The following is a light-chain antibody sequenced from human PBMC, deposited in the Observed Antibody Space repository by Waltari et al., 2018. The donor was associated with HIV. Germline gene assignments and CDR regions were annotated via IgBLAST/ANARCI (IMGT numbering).Light chain of an antibody. CDR2: GPS. J-gene: IGKJ3*01. CDR1: QIVGGNS. V-gene: IGKV3-20*01. Sequence: EIVLTQSPGTLSLSPGDRATLSCRASQIVGGNSLAWYQKKPGQAPRLLIYGPSTRAAGIPDRFSGSGSETDFTLTISRLEPEDCAVYYCQQYGSSEGFTFGPGTRVIS. CDR3: QQYGSSEGFT.